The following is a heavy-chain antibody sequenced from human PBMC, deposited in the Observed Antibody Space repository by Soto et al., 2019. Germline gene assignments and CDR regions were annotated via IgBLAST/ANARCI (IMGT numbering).Heavy chain of an antibody. CDR1: GFTFSSYA. Sequence: GGSLRLSCAASGFTFSSYAMTWVRQAPGKGLEWVSSISGGVGSTYYADSVKGRFTISRDNSKNTLYLQMNSLRAEDTAVYYCAKDYYETTGYYYGFDYWGQGTLVTVSS. J-gene: IGHJ4*02. CDR3: AKDYYETTGYYYGFDY. CDR2: ISGGVGST. V-gene: IGHV3-23*01. D-gene: IGHD3-22*01.